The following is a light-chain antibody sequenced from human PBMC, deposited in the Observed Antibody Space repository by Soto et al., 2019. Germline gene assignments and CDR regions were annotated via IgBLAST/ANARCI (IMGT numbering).Light chain of an antibody. CDR1: QTIDNW. CDR2: ETS. J-gene: IGKJ1*01. CDR3: QRYSRSSWT. V-gene: IGKV1-5*03. Sequence: DIQMTQSPSTLSASVGDRVTITCRASQTIDNWLAWYQQKPGKAPNLLIYETSSLESGVPSRFSGSGSGTEFTLTISSLQPDDFATYYCQRYSRSSWTFGQGTKVEI.